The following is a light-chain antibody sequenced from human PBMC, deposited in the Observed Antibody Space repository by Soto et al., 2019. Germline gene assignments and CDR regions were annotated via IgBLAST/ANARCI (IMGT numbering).Light chain of an antibody. V-gene: IGKV3-20*01. CDR2: GAS. CDR3: QQYGSSPHT. J-gene: IGKJ4*01. Sequence: EIVLTQSPGTLSLSPGERATLSCRASQSVRSSNLAWYQQKPGQAPRLLINGASSRATGIPNRFSGSGSGTAFTLTISILEPEDFAVYYCQQYGSSPHTFGGGTMVEI. CDR1: QSVRSSN.